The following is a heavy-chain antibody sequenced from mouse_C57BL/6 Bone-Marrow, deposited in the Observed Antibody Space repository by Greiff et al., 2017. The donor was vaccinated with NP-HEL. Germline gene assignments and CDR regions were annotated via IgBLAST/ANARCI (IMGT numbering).Heavy chain of an antibody. CDR2: FHPYNDDT. Sequence: QVQLQQSGAELVKPGASVKMSCKASGYTFTTYPIEWVKQNHGKSLEWIGNFHPYNDDTDYNEKFKNKATLTAEKSSSTVYVELSRLTSEDASVYYCARGGNYWYYLDDWGQGTTLTVSS. CDR3: ARGGNYWYYLDD. D-gene: IGHD2-1*01. CDR1: GYTFTTYP. J-gene: IGHJ2*01. V-gene: IGHV1-47*01.